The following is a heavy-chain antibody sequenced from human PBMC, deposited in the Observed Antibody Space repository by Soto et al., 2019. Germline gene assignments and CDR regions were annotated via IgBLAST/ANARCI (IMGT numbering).Heavy chain of an antibody. V-gene: IGHV3-7*03. J-gene: IGHJ6*02. Sequence: GGSLRLSCVASGFTFGDSWMDWVRQSPGKGLEWVANIGQDGSERYYVDSVKGRFTISRDNAKNSVYLQMTTLRADDTAVYYCSRRLEVWGQGTAVTVSS. CDR1: GFTFGDSW. CDR2: IGQDGSER. CDR3: SRRLEV.